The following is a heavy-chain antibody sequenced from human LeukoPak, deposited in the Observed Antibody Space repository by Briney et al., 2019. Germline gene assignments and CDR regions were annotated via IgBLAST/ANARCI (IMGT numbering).Heavy chain of an antibody. Sequence: GGSLRLSCAASGFSFRTHSMKWVRQAPGKGLEWVSSITSFGSDIYYADSVKGRFTISRADGKNSLYLQMNSLGAEDSAVYYCARAHDFWSGYGGNYMDVWGKGTTVTVSS. D-gene: IGHD3-3*01. V-gene: IGHV3-21*01. CDR2: ITSFGSDI. CDR1: GFSFRTHS. CDR3: ARAHDFWSGYGGNYMDV. J-gene: IGHJ6*03.